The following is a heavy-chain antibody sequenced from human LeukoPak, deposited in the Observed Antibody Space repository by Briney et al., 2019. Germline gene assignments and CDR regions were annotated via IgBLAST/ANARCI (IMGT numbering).Heavy chain of an antibody. V-gene: IGHV3-30*03. CDR2: ISYDGSNK. D-gene: IGHD4-17*01. J-gene: IGHJ3*01. CDR1: GFTFSSYG. CDR3: AREYTTVTIAGEAFDL. Sequence: PGGSLRLSCAASGFTFSSYGMHWVRQAPGKGLEWVAVISYDGSNKYYADSVKGRFTTSRDNSKNTLYLQMNSLRAEDTAVYYCAREYTTVTIAGEAFDLWGQGTMVTVSS.